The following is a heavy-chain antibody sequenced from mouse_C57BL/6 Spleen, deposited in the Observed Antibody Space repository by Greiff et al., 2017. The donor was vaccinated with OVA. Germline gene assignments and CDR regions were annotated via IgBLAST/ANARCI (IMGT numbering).Heavy chain of an antibody. CDR3: AREGGVYWYFDV. CDR1: GYSITSGYY. J-gene: IGHJ1*03. Sequence: ESGPGLVKPSQSLSLTCSVTGYSITSGYYWNWIRQFPGNKLEWMGYISYDGSNNYNPSLKNRISITRDTSKNQFFLKLNSVTTEDTATYYRAREGGVYWYFDVWGTGTTVTVSS. V-gene: IGHV3-6*01. CDR2: ISYDGSN.